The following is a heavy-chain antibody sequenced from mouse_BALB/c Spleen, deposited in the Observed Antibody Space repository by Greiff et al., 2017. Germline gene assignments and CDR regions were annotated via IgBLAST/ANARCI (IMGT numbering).Heavy chain of an antibody. J-gene: IGHJ4*01. V-gene: IGHV1-14*01. CDR3: ARGGDYRYDVGYAMDY. D-gene: IGHD2-14*01. Sequence: EVQVVESGPELVKPGASVKMSCKASGYTFTSYVMHWVKQKPGQGLEWIGYINPYNDGTKYNEKFKGKATLTSDKSSSTAYMELSSLTSEDSAVYYCARGGDYRYDVGYAMDYWGQGTSVTVSS. CDR1: GYTFTSYV. CDR2: INPYNDGT.